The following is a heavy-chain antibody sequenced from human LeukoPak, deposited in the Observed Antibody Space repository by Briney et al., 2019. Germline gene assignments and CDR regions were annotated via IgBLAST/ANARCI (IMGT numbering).Heavy chain of an antibody. D-gene: IGHD2-2*01. Sequence: GGSLRLSCAASGFTFISYTMSWVRQAPGKGLGWVSSISGSGGSIYYADSVKGRFTVSRDNSKNTLYLQMTTLRAEDTAVYYCAKDEDARPMYFQDWGQGTLVTVSS. CDR1: GFTFISYT. CDR3: AKDEDARPMYFQD. CDR2: ISGSGGSI. V-gene: IGHV3-23*01. J-gene: IGHJ1*01.